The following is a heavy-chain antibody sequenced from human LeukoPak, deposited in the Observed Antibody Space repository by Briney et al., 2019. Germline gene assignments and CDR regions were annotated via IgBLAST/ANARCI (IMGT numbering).Heavy chain of an antibody. CDR1: GFTFSSYA. V-gene: IGHV3-23*01. D-gene: IGHD3-10*01. J-gene: IGHJ4*02. CDR2: ISVSGGST. CDR3: AKGSLPKGYYYGSGSFYY. Sequence: GGALRLSRAASGFTFSSYAMSWVRQAPGKGLEWVSAISVSGGSTYYADSVKGRFTISRDNSKNTLYLQMTSLRGEDTAVYYCAKGSLPKGYYYGSGSFYYWGQGTLVTVSS.